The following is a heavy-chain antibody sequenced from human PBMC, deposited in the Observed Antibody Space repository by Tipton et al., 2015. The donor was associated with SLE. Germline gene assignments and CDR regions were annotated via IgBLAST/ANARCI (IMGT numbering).Heavy chain of an antibody. V-gene: IGHV3-7*01. Sequence: GSLRLSCAASGFTFSSYGIHWVRQAPGTGLEWVATIKQDGSEEHYVDSVKGRFTISRDNANNSLSLQMNSLRAEDTAVYYCARDGAGVAGSSDYWGQGTLVTVSS. J-gene: IGHJ4*02. CDR1: GFTFSSYG. D-gene: IGHD6-19*01. CDR2: IKQDGSEE. CDR3: ARDGAGVAGSSDY.